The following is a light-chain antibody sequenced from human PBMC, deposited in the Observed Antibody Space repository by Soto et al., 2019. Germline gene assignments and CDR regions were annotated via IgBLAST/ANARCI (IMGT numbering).Light chain of an antibody. J-gene: IGKJ2*01. V-gene: IGKV3-15*01. CDR2: GAS. CDR3: QQDNNWPRT. Sequence: ETVMPQSPATLSVSPGERATLSCRASQSISSDLAWYQQKPGQAPRLLIYGASTTATGIPGRFSGSGSLREFTLTISSLQSEDVAVYDCQQDNNWPRTFGQGTKLEIK. CDR1: QSISSD.